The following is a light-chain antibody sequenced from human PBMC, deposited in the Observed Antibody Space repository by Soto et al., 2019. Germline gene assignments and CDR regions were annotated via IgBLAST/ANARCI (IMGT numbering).Light chain of an antibody. J-gene: IGLJ1*01. CDR3: SSYTSSGTS. V-gene: IGLV2-14*01. CDR2: DVS. CDR1: SSDVGGYNY. Sequence: QSVLTQPASVSGSPGQSITISCTGTSSDVGGYNYVSWYQQHPGKAPELMIYDVSNRPSGVSNRFSGSKSGNTASLTISGLQAEDEADYYCSSYTSSGTSFGTGTKVTVL.